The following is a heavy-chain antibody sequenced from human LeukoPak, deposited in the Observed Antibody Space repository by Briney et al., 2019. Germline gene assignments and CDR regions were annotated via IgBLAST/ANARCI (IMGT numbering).Heavy chain of an antibody. CDR2: IYTSGST. V-gene: IGHV4-61*02. D-gene: IGHD6-13*01. Sequence: SETLSLTCTVSGGSISSSSYYWCWIRQPAGKGLEWIGRIYTSGSTNYNPSLKSRVTMSVDTSKNQFSLKLSSVTAADTAVYYCARDRGDYSSSWYYFDYWGQGTLVTVSS. CDR3: ARDRGDYSSSWYYFDY. CDR1: GGSISSSSYY. J-gene: IGHJ4*02.